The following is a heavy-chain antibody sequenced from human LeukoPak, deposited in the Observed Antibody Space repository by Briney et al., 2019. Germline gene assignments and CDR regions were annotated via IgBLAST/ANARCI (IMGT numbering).Heavy chain of an antibody. J-gene: IGHJ3*02. D-gene: IGHD3-3*01. CDR2: IYYSGST. CDR3: AKDGGGRFLEWLTHAFDI. CDR1: GGSISSGDYY. V-gene: IGHV4-30-4*01. Sequence: SETLSLTCTVSGGSISSGDYYWSWIRQPPGKGLEWIGYIYYSGSTYYNPSLKSRVTISVDTSKNQFSLKLSSVTAADTAVYYCAKDGGGRFLEWLTHAFDIWGQGTMVTVSS.